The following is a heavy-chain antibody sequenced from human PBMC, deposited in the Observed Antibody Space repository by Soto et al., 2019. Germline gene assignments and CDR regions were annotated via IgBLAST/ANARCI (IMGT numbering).Heavy chain of an antibody. J-gene: IGHJ5*02. Sequence: ASVKVPCNASGYTFTSYYMRWGRQAHGQGLEWMGWINPNSGGTNYAQKFQGRVTMTRDTSISTAYMELSRLRSDDTAVYYCARGASMIAKNNWFDPWGQGTRVTVSS. V-gene: IGHV1-2*02. CDR2: INPNSGGT. D-gene: IGHD3-22*01. CDR3: ARGASMIAKNNWFDP. CDR1: GYTFTSYY.